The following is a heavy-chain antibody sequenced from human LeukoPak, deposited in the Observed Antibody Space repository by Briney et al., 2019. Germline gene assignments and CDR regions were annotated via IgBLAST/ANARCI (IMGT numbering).Heavy chain of an antibody. D-gene: IGHD3-10*01. CDR3: ARGLDYYGSGSYYTWFDP. CDR1: GYTFTSCD. J-gene: IGHJ5*02. V-gene: IGHV1-8*01. CDR2: MNPNSGNT. Sequence: ASVKVSCKASGYTFTSCDINWVRQATGQGLEWMGWMNPNSGNTGYAQKFQGRVTMTRNTSISTAYMELSSLRSEDTAVYYCARGLDYYGSGSYYTWFDPWGQGTLVTVSS.